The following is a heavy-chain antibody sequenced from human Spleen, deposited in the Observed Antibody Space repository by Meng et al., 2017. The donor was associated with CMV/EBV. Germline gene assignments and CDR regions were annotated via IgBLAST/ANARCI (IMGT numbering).Heavy chain of an antibody. D-gene: IGHD3-3*01. CDR2: INHSGST. J-gene: IGHJ5*02. Sequence: SETLSLTCAVYGGSFSGYYWSWIRQPPGKGLEWIGEINHSGSTNYNPSLKSRVTISVDTSKNQFSLKLSSVTAADTAVYYCASYSVFGVVSWFDPWGQGTLVTVSS. V-gene: IGHV4-34*01. CDR3: ASYSVFGVVSWFDP. CDR1: GGSFSGYY.